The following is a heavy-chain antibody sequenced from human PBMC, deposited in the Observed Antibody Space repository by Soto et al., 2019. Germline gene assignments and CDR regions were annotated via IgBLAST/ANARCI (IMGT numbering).Heavy chain of an antibody. CDR2: IYYSGST. J-gene: IGHJ5*02. CDR1: GGSISSYY. D-gene: IGHD3-10*01. Sequence: PSETLSLTCTVSGGSISSYYWSWIRQPPGKGLEWIGYIYYSGSTNYNPSIKSRVTISVDTSKNQFSLKLSSVTAAYTAVYYCARELFGRSVWFDPWGQGTLVTVSS. V-gene: IGHV4-59*01. CDR3: ARELFGRSVWFDP.